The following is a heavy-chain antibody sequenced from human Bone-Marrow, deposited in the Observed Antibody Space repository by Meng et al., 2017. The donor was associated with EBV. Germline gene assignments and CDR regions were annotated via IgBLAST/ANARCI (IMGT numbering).Heavy chain of an antibody. CDR3: ARFTYYYDSSGPNWFDP. V-gene: IGHV1-2*06. CDR1: GYTFTGYY. J-gene: IGHJ5*02. D-gene: IGHD3-22*01. CDR2: INPNSGGT. Sequence: QGRLVQAGAGGKKPWASVKVSCKASGYTFTGYYMHWVRQAPGQGLEWMGRINPNSGGTNYAQKFQGRVTMTRDTSISTAYMELSRLRSDDTAVYYCARFTYYYDSSGPNWFDPWGQGTLVTVSS.